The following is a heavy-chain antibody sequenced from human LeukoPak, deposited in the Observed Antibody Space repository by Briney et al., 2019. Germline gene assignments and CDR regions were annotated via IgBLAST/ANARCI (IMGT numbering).Heavy chain of an antibody. J-gene: IGHJ4*02. CDR1: GGSFSNSGYS. D-gene: IGHD6-6*01. V-gene: IGHV4-30-2*01. Sequence: PSQTLSLTCAVSGGSFSNSGYSWSWIRQPPGKGLEWIGYIYHSGSTYYNPSLKSRVTLSVDRSKNQFSLKLSSVTAADTAVYYCASQSIAATFDYWGQGTLVTVSS. CDR3: ASQSIAATFDY. CDR2: IYHSGST.